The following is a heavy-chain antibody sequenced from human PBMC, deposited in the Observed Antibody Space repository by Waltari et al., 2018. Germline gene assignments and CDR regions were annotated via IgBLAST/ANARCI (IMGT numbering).Heavy chain of an antibody. V-gene: IGHV3-7*01. J-gene: IGHJ4*02. CDR2: IKEDGSEK. CDR1: GFTFSTSW. D-gene: IGHD6-13*01. CDR3: ATTAAVTFHY. Sequence: EVQLVESGGGLVQPGGSLSLSCAASGFTFSTSWISWVRQAPGKGLEWVAIIKEDGSEKYYVDSVKGRFTISRDNAKNSLFLQMNSLTAADTAVYYCATTAAVTFHYWGQGTLVTVSS.